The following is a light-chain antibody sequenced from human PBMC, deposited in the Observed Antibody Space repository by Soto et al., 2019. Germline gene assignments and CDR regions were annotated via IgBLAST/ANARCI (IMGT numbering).Light chain of an antibody. CDR1: QSVSSSY. V-gene: IGKV3-20*01. J-gene: IGKJ2*01. Sequence: SVLTQSPGTLSLSPGERATISCRASQSVSSSYLAWYQQKPGQAPRLLIYGASSSATGRPDRFSGSGSGTDFTLTSSRLEPADVAVYYCQQYGSSPPHTFGQGTKLEIK. CDR2: GAS. CDR3: QQYGSSPPHT.